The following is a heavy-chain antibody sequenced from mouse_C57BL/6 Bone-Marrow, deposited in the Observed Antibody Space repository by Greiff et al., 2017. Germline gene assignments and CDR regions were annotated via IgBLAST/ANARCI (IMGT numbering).Heavy chain of an antibody. CDR2: IDPSDSYT. CDR3: ARDYTLYAMDY. J-gene: IGHJ4*01. Sequence: QVQLQQPGAELVMPGASVKLSCKASGYTFTSYWMHWVQQRPGQSLEWIGEIDPSDSYTNYNQKFKGKSTLTVDKSSSTAYMQLSSMTSEDSAVYYCARDYTLYAMDYWGQGTSVTVSS. V-gene: IGHV1-69*01. D-gene: IGHD2-12*01. CDR1: GYTFTSYW.